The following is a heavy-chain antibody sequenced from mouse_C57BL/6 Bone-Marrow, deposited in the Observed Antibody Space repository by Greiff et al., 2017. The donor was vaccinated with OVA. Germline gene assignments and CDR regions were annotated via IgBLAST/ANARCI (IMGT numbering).Heavy chain of an antibody. CDR1: GYTFTSYG. D-gene: IGHD2-5*01. V-gene: IGHV1-81*01. CDR2: IYPRSGNT. CDR3: ARQVAYYSSLDWYFDV. J-gene: IGHJ1*03. Sequence: QVQLQQSGAELARPGASVKLSCKASGYTFTSYGISWVKQRTGQGLEWIGEIYPRSGNTYYNEKFKGKATLTADKSSSTAYMELRSLTSEDSAVYFCARQVAYYSSLDWYFDVWGTGTTVTVSS.